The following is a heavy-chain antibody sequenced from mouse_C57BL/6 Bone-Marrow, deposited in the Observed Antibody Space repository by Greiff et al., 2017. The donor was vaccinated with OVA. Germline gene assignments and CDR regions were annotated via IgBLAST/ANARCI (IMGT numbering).Heavy chain of an antibody. CDR3: ARYPNDYGSSYVDYAMDY. CDR1: GYTFTSYW. Sequence: QVQLQQPGAELVKPGASVKLSCKASGYTFTSYWMHWVKQRPGQGLEWIGMIHPNSGSTNYNEKFKSKATLTVNKSSSTAYMQLSSLTSEDSAVYYCARYPNDYGSSYVDYAMDYWGQGTSVTVSS. D-gene: IGHD1-1*01. J-gene: IGHJ4*01. CDR2: IHPNSGST. V-gene: IGHV1-64*01.